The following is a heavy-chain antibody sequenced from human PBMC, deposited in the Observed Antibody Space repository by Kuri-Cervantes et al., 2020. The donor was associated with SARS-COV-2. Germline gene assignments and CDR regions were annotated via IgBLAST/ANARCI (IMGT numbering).Heavy chain of an antibody. CDR2: INPNSGGT. D-gene: IGHD3-10*01. CDR3: ASTSGSHPVFDY. J-gene: IGHJ4*02. Sequence: ASVKVSCKASGGTFSSYAISWVRQAPGQGLEWMGWINPNSGGTNYAQKFQGRVTMTRDTSISTAYMELSRLRSEDTAVYYCASTSGSHPVFDYWGQGTLVTVSS. V-gene: IGHV1-2*02. CDR1: GGTFSSYA.